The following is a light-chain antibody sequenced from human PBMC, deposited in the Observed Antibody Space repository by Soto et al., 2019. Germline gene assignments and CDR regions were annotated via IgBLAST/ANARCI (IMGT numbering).Light chain of an antibody. Sequence: EIVLTQSPGTLSLSPGERATLSCRASQSVSSSYLAWYQQKPGQAPRLLIYGASSRATGIPDRFSGSGSGTAFTLTISRLEPEDVEMYYCQQYGSSPYTFGQGIKLEI. CDR3: QQYGSSPYT. CDR2: GAS. V-gene: IGKV3-20*01. J-gene: IGKJ2*01. CDR1: QSVSSSY.